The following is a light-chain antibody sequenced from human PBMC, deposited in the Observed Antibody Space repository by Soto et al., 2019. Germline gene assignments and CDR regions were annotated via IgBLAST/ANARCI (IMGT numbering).Light chain of an antibody. CDR2: EVN. CDR1: SSNVGSYKL. J-gene: IGLJ1*01. V-gene: IGLV2-23*02. CDR3: CSSGGSPTYV. Sequence: QSVLTQPASVSGCPGQSITISCTGTSSNVGSYKLVSWYQQHPGKAPKLMIFEVNKRPSGVSNSFSGSKSGNTASLTISGLKVEDEADYYCCSSGGSPTYVFGTGTKVTVL.